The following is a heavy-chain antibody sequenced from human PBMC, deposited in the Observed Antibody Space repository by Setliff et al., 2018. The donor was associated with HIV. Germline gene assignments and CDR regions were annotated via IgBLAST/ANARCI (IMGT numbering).Heavy chain of an antibody. CDR2: ISHSGST. D-gene: IGHD3-10*01. Sequence: SETLSLTCAVYGGSFSGYFCIWVRQPPGEGLEWIGEISHSGSTNYNPSLESRVTISVDTSKSEFSLRVNSVTAADTAVYFCARYHYGVDWFDPWGRGTLVTVS. CDR3: ARYHYGVDWFDP. V-gene: IGHV4-34*01. J-gene: IGHJ5*02. CDR1: GGSFSGYF.